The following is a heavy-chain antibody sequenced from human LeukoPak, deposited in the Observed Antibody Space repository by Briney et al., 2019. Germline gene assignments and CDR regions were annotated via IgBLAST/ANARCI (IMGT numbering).Heavy chain of an antibody. V-gene: IGHV2-5*01. CDR1: GFSLSTSGVG. D-gene: IGHD6-13*01. CDR3: AHRRREPYPGIAAAGISWFDP. Sequence: SGPTLVKPTQTLTLTCTFSGFSLSTSGVGVGWIRQPPGKALEWLALIYWNDDKRYSPSLKSRLTITKDTSKNQVVLTMTNMDPVDTATYYCAHRRREPYPGIAAAGISWFDPWGQGTLVTVSS. J-gene: IGHJ5*02. CDR2: IYWNDDK.